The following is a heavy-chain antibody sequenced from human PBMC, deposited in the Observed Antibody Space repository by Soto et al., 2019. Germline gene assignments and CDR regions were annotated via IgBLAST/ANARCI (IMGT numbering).Heavy chain of an antibody. CDR3: ARWSYDCSGYWVEVFDY. J-gene: IGHJ4*02. D-gene: IGHD3-22*01. CDR1: GFTFSSYW. CDR2: IQQDGSEK. V-gene: IGHV3-7*01. Sequence: EVQLVESGGGLVQPGGSLRLSCAASGFTFSSYWMTWVRQAPGKGLEWVANIQQDGSEKYYVDSVKGRFTISRDNAKNSLYLRMNSVSAEDTGVYYCARWSYDCSGYWVEVFDYWGQGTLVTVSS.